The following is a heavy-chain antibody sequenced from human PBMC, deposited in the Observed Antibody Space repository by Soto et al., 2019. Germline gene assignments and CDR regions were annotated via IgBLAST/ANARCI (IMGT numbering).Heavy chain of an antibody. D-gene: IGHD3-16*01. CDR2: IIPVFGTV. CDR3: ARVWKGALRQLCPLGD. V-gene: IGHV1-69*01. CDR1: GGCFSSSA. Sequence: QVLLGQSGAGVKKPGSSVWVSCTPSGGCFSSSAVNWVRQAPGQGVEWVGGIIPVFGTVNYAQTFQGRVTITADESTNTSYMELSRLSSEDTAVYYCARVWKGALRQLCPLGDWGQGPLVTVSS. J-gene: IGHJ4*02.